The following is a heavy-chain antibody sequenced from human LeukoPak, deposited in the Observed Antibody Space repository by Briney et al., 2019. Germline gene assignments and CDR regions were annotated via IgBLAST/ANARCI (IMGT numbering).Heavy chain of an antibody. CDR3: ATGRGKNYDY. D-gene: IGHD3-16*01. CDR1: GGSISGSNYY. Sequence: SETLSLTCTVSGGSISGSNYYWGWIRRPPGKGLEWIGSVDYSGSTYYNPSLKSRVTISVDTSKNQFSLKVSSVTAADTAVYYCATGRGKNYDYWGQGTLVTVSS. J-gene: IGHJ4*02. CDR2: VDYSGST. V-gene: IGHV4-39*01.